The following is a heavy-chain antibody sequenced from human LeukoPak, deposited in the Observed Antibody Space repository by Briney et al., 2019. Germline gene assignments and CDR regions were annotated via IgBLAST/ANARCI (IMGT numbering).Heavy chain of an antibody. CDR3: ARDGGSGSYYTPYYYYYYMDV. D-gene: IGHD3-10*01. J-gene: IGHJ6*03. V-gene: IGHV3-30*03. CDR2: ISYDGSNK. CDR1: GFTFSSYG. Sequence: GGSLRLSCAASGFTFSSYGMHWVRQAPGKGLEWVAVISYDGSNKYYADSVKGRFTISRDNSKNTLYLQMNSLRAEDTAVYYCARDGGSGSYYTPYYYYYYMDVWGKGTTVTVSS.